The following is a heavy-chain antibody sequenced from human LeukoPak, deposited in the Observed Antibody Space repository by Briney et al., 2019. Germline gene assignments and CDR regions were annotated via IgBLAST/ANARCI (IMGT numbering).Heavy chain of an antibody. V-gene: IGHV4-34*01. CDR2: INHSGST. CDR1: GGTFSGYY. Sequence: SETLSLTCAVYGGTFSGYYWSWIRQPPGKGLEWIGEINHSGSTKYNPSLKSRVTISVDTSKNQFSLKLSSVTAADTAVYYCARKGVAYCGGDCYSAFSFDYWGQGTLVTVSS. D-gene: IGHD2-21*02. J-gene: IGHJ4*02. CDR3: ARKGVAYCGGDCYSAFSFDY.